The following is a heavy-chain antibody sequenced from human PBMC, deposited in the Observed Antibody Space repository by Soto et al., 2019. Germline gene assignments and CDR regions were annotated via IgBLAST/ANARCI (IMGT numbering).Heavy chain of an antibody. Sequence: GVSLRLSCTASGFTFGDYAMSWVRQAPGKGLEWVGFIRSKAYGGTTEYAASVKGRFTISRDDSKSIAYLQMNSLKTEDTAVYYCTRGPYRGSYLFDYWGQGNLVTVSS. CDR2: IRSKAYGGTT. J-gene: IGHJ4*02. V-gene: IGHV3-49*04. D-gene: IGHD1-26*01. CDR1: GFTFGDYA. CDR3: TRGPYRGSYLFDY.